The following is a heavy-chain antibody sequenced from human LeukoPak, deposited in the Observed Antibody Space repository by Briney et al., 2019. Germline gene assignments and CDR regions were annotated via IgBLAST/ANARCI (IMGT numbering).Heavy chain of an antibody. J-gene: IGHJ4*02. D-gene: IGHD6-13*01. CDR1: GGSFSGYY. Sequence: PSETLSLTCAVFGGSFSGYYWSWIRQPPGKGLEGIGEINHSGSTNYNPSLKSRVTISIDTSKNQFSLKLSSVTAADTAVYYCARDLQQLVQVLFDYWGQGTLVTVSS. CDR3: ARDLQQLVQVLFDY. CDR2: INHSGST. V-gene: IGHV4-34*01.